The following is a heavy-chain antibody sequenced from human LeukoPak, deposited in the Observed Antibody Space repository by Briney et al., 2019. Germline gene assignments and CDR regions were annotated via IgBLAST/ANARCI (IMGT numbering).Heavy chain of an antibody. J-gene: IGHJ3*02. CDR2: ISGSGGST. V-gene: IGHV3-23*01. Sequence: PGGSLKLSCAASGFTFSSYVMSWVRQAPGKGLEWVSAISGSGGSTYYADSVKGRFTISRGNAKNSVYLQMNSLRAEDTAVYYCARDIKGQYQDAFDIWGQGTMVTVSS. CDR3: ARDIKGQYQDAFDI. CDR1: GFTFSSYV. D-gene: IGHD2-2*01.